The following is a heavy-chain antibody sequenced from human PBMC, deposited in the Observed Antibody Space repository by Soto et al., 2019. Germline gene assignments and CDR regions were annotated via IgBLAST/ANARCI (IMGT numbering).Heavy chain of an antibody. Sequence: RALRLSCVPSRLNFSTYAMHSVLQAPGKGLEWVAVIWFDGSNKFYADSVKGRFTISRDNSQNTLYLQMNSLRVDDTALYYCARASGPFDMWGQGTMVTVSS. CDR2: IWFDGSNK. V-gene: IGHV3-33*01. CDR3: ARASGPFDM. J-gene: IGHJ3*02. CDR1: RLNFSTYA. D-gene: IGHD3-10*01.